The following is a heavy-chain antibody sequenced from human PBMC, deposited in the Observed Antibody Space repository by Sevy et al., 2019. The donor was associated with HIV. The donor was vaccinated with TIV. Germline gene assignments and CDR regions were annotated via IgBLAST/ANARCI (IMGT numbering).Heavy chain of an antibody. CDR2: ICSSSSTI. CDR3: ARGRLELRVGGGDNWFDP. CDR1: GFTFSSYS. V-gene: IGHV3-48*02. D-gene: IGHD1-7*01. Sequence: GGSLRLSCAASGFTFSSYSMNWVRQAPGKELEWVSYICSSSSTIYYADSVKGRFTISRDNAKNSLYLQMNSLRDEDTDVYYCARGRLELRVGGGDNWFDPWGQGTLVTVSS. J-gene: IGHJ5*02.